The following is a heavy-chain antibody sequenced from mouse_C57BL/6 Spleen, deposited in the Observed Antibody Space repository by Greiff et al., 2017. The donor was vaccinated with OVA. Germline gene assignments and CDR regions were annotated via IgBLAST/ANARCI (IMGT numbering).Heavy chain of an antibody. V-gene: IGHV1-55*01. D-gene: IGHD1-1*01. Sequence: VQLQQPGAELVKPGASVKMSCKASGYTFTSYWITWVKQRPGQGLEWIGDIYPGSGSTNYNEKFKSKATLTVDTSSSTAYMQLSSLTSEDSAVYYCARMDGSSYRYYAMDYWGQGTSVTVSS. J-gene: IGHJ4*01. CDR1: GYTFTSYW. CDR3: ARMDGSSYRYYAMDY. CDR2: IYPGSGST.